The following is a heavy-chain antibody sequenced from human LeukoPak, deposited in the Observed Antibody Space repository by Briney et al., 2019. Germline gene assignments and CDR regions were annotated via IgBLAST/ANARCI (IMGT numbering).Heavy chain of an antibody. V-gene: IGHV1-69*13. Sequence: ASVKVSCKASGGTFSSYAISWVRQAPGQGLEWMGGIIPIFGTANYAQKFQGRVTITADESTSTAYMELSSLRSEDTAVYYCATDHYYYDSSGYTDAFDIWGQGTMVTVSS. J-gene: IGHJ3*02. CDR3: ATDHYYYDSSGYTDAFDI. CDR2: IIPIFGTA. CDR1: GGTFSSYA. D-gene: IGHD3-22*01.